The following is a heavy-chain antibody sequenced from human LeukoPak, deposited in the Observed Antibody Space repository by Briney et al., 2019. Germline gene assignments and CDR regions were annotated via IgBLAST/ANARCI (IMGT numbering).Heavy chain of an antibody. CDR3: ARHRPRRDGYSFRDTTFDY. CDR1: GGSISSSSYY. Sequence: PSETLPLTCTVSGGSISSSSYYWGWIRQPPGKGLEWIGSIYYSGSTYYNPSLKSRVTISVDTSKNQFSLKLSSVTAADTAVYYCARHRPRRDGYSFRDTTFDYWGQGTLVTVSS. V-gene: IGHV4-39*01. CDR2: IYYSGST. J-gene: IGHJ4*02. D-gene: IGHD5-24*01.